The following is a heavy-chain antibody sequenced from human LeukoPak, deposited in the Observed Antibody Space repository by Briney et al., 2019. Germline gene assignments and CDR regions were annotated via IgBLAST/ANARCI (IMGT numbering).Heavy chain of an antibody. CDR1: GYTFSSNW. CDR2: IYPGDSDT. V-gene: IGHV5-51*01. CDR3: ARGDTTSWYKTAPPFDY. D-gene: IGHD6-13*01. J-gene: IGHJ4*02. Sequence: GESLKISCQGSGYTFSSNWIGWVRQMPGKGLQWMGIIYPGDSDTRYNPSFQGQITISADKSISTAYLQWTSLKASDSAMYYCARGDTTSWYKTAPPFDYWAQGTLVTVSS.